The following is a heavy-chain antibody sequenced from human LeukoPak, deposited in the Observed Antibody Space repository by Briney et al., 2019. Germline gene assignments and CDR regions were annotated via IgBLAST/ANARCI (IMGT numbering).Heavy chain of an antibody. D-gene: IGHD5-18*01. CDR1: GFTVSSNY. CDR3: ARSNSPPYYFDY. Sequence: GGSLRLSCAASGFTVSSNYMSWVRQAPGKGLEWVSVIYSGGSTYYADSVKGRFTISRDNSKNTLYLQMNSLGAEDTAVYYCARSNSPPYYFDYWGQGTLVTVSS. J-gene: IGHJ4*02. CDR2: IYSGGST. V-gene: IGHV3-53*01.